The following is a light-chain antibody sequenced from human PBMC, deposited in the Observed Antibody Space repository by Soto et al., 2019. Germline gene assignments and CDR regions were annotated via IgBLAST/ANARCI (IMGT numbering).Light chain of an antibody. J-gene: IGLJ1*01. V-gene: IGLV2-11*01. CDR1: SSDVGGYNH. CDR2: DVS. Sequence: HSVLSQPRSVSGSTGLSVAISCTGTSSDVGGYNHVSWYQQNPGEAPKVMIFDVSKRPSGVPDRFSGSKSGNTASLTISGLQAEDEADYYCCSYAGSSAYVFGAGTKVTVL. CDR3: CSYAGSSAYV.